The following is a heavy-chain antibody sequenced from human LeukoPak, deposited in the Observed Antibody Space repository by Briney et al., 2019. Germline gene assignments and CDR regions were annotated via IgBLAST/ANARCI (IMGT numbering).Heavy chain of an antibody. CDR2: MNPNIGNT. D-gene: IGHD2-15*01. V-gene: IGHV1-8*01. CDR1: GYTFAAYD. CDR3: ARGKAGDSGGHRAFDI. J-gene: IGHJ3*02. Sequence: ASVKVSCKASGYTFAAYDINWVRQATGQGLEWMGWMNPNIGNTCYAQKFQGSVTITRNTSISTAYMDFSNLRPEDTAVYYCARGKAGDSGGHRAFDIWGQGTVVIVSS.